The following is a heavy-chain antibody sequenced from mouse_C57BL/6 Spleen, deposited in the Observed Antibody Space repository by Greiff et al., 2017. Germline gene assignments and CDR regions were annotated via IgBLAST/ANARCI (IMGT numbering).Heavy chain of an antibody. D-gene: IGHD3-3*01. Sequence: EVKLVESGGGLVKPGGSLKLSCAASGFTFSSYAMSWVRQTPEKRLEWVATISDGGSYTYYPDNVKGRFTISRDNAKNNLYLQMSHLKSEDTAMYYCARDQGWDHYYFDYWGQGTTLTVSS. CDR3: ARDQGWDHYYFDY. V-gene: IGHV5-4*01. CDR2: ISDGGSYT. J-gene: IGHJ2*01. CDR1: GFTFSSYA.